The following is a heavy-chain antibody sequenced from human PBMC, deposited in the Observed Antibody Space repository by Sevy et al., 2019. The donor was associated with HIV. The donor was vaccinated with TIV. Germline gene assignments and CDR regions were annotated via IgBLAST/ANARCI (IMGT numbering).Heavy chain of an antibody. V-gene: IGHV4-34*01. D-gene: IGHD6-13*01. CDR1: GGSFSGYY. CDR3: ARGRAAAGTGGHYYYNGMDV. CDR2: INHSGST. J-gene: IGHJ6*02. Sequence: SETLSLTCAVYGGSFSGYYWSWIRQPPGKGLEWIGEINHSGSTNYNPSLKSRVTISVDTSKNQFSLKLSSVTAADTAVYYCARGRAAAGTGGHYYYNGMDVWGQGTTVTVSS.